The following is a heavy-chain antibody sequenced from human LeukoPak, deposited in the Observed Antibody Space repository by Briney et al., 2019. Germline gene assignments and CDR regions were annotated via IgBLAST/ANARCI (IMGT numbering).Heavy chain of an antibody. CDR2: INQDGSQK. J-gene: IGHJ4*02. Sequence: GGSLRLSCAAFGFTFSRYWVIWVRQAPGKGLEWVANINQDGSQKNYVDSVKGRFTISRDDAKNLLYLQMNSLRAEDTAVYYCARDGLSGARDYWGQGTLVTVSS. V-gene: IGHV3-7*01. D-gene: IGHD4/OR15-4a*01. CDR3: ARDGLSGARDY. CDR1: GFTFSRYW.